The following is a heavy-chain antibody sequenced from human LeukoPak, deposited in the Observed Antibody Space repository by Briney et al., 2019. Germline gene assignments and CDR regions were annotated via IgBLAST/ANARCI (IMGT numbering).Heavy chain of an antibody. CDR2: IWYDGSNK. J-gene: IGHJ4*02. D-gene: IGHD2-2*01. V-gene: IGHV3-33*01. Sequence: PGRSLRLSCAASGFTFSSYGMHWVRQAPGKGLEWVAVIWYDGSNKYYADSVKGRFTISRDNSKKTLYLRMNSLRAEDTAVYYCARGVLGYCSSTSCYPFDYWGQGTLVTVSS. CDR1: GFTFSSYG. CDR3: ARGVLGYCSSTSCYPFDY.